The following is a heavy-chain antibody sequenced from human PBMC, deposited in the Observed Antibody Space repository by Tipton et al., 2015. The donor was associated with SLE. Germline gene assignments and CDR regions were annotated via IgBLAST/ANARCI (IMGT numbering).Heavy chain of an antibody. CDR3: ARLVVLAAEGLYSFDY. D-gene: IGHD2-15*01. J-gene: IGHJ4*01. CDR1: GGSISSYY. V-gene: IGHV4-59*08. Sequence: TLSLTCTVSGGSISSYYWSWIRQPPGKGLEWIGYIYYSGSTNYNPSLKSRVTISVDTSKNQFSLELSSVTAADTAVYYCARLVVLAAEGLYSFDYWGHGTLVTVSS. CDR2: IYYSGST.